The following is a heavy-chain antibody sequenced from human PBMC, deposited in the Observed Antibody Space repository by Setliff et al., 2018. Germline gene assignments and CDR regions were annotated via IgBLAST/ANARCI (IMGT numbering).Heavy chain of an antibody. CDR3: AICRYQVPYNY. D-gene: IGHD2-2*01. CDR2: INHSGSA. J-gene: IGHJ4*02. CDR1: GGTFSDYY. Sequence: SETLSLTCAASGGTFSDYYWTWIRQPPGKGLEWVGEINHSGSANYNPSLKSRVTISVDTSKNQCSLKLNSVTAADTAVYYCAICRYQVPYNYWGQGSPVTVSS. V-gene: IGHV4-34*08.